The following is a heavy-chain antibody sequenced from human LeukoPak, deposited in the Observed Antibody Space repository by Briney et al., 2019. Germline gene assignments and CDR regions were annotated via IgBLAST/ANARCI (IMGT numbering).Heavy chain of an antibody. J-gene: IGHJ4*02. CDR3: ARSVAGGRRGFDY. CDR2: IKQDGSEK. V-gene: IGHV3-7*01. Sequence: PGGSLSLSCAAPEFTFSSYWMTWVRQAPGKGLEWVANIKQDGSEKYYVDSVKGRFTISRDNARNSLYLQMNSLRAEDTAVYYCARSVAGGRRGFDYWGQGTLVTVSS. CDR1: EFTFSSYW. D-gene: IGHD6-19*01.